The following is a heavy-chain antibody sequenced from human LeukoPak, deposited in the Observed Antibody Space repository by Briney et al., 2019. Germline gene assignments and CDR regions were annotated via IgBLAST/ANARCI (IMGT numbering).Heavy chain of an antibody. Sequence: ASVKVSCKASGYTFTSYYMHWVRQAPGQGLEWMGIINPSGGSTSYAQKFQGRVTMTRDMSTSTVYMELSSLRSEDTAVYYCARDPHQYGFDYWGQGTLVTVSS. CDR3: ARDPHQYGFDY. CDR1: GYTFTSYY. V-gene: IGHV1-46*01. J-gene: IGHJ4*02. CDR2: INPSGGST. D-gene: IGHD4-17*01.